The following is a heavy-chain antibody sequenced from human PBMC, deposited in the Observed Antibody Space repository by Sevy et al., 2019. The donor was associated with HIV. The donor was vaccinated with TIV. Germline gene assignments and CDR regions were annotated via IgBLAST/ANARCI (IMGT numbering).Heavy chain of an antibody. D-gene: IGHD2-2*01. Sequence: GGSLRLSCAASGFTFSSYWMSWVRQAPGKGLEWVANIKQDGSEKYYVDSVKGRFTISRDNAKNSLYLQMNSLRAEDTAVYDCARARVVVPAATLGYWGQGTLVTVSS. CDR2: IKQDGSEK. CDR1: GFTFSSYW. J-gene: IGHJ4*02. CDR3: ARARVVVPAATLGY. V-gene: IGHV3-7*01.